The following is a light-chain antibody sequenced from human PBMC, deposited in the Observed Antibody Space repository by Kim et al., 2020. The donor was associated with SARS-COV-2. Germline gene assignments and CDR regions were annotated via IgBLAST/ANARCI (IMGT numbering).Light chain of an antibody. Sequence: SSELTQDPAVSVALGQIVRITCQGDSLRTYYASWYQQKPGQAPVLVIYDKNNRPSGIPDRFSGSSSGNTASLTIAGAQAEDEGDFYCNSRDNSGNHLVFG. J-gene: IGLJ2*01. V-gene: IGLV3-19*01. CDR3: NSRDNSGNHLV. CDR1: SLRTYY. CDR2: DKN.